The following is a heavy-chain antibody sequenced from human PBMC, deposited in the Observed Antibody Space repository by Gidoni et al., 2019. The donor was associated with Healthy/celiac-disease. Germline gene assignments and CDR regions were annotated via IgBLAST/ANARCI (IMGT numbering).Heavy chain of an antibody. CDR2: SSSNGGST. V-gene: IGHV3-64D*06. CDR3: VKDLSSWYGLDY. Sequence: GQLVESGGGWVQPRGSLRLSCFASRSPFSSYAMHWVRQAPGKGLEYVAASSSNGGSTYYADSVKGRFTISRDNSKNTLYRQMSSLRAEDTAVYYCVKDLSSWYGLDYWGQGTLVTVSS. CDR1: RSPFSSYA. D-gene: IGHD6-13*01. J-gene: IGHJ4*02.